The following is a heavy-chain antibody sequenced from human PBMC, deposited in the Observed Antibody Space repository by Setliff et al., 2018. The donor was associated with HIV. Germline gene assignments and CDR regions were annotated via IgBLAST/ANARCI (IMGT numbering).Heavy chain of an antibody. CDR1: GYTFTSYY. CDR3: ARNFGLSPSGKYYYYYGMDI. D-gene: IGHD3-10*01. CDR2: VNPNSGDA. Sequence: ASVKVSCKASGYTFTSYYIHWVRQAPGQGLEWLGWVNPNSGDAIYAQNFQGWVTMTRDTSINAAYMELRGLRSDDTAVYYCARNFGLSPSGKYYYYYGMDIWGQGTTVTVSS. J-gene: IGHJ6*02. V-gene: IGHV1-2*04.